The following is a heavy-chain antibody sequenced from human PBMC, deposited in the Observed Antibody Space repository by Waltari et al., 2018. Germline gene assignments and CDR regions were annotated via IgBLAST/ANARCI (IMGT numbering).Heavy chain of an antibody. CDR3: ARRYYGSGYAFDI. V-gene: IGHV4-59*01. D-gene: IGHD3-10*01. Sequence: VQVVESGGDLVQPGGSLRLSCAASGFTFSDYWMGWIRQPPGKGLEWIGYIYYSRSTNYNPSLKSRVTISVDTSKNQFSLKLSSVTAADTAVYYCARRYYGSGYAFDIWGQGTMVTVSS. J-gene: IGHJ3*02. CDR1: GFTFSDYW. CDR2: IYYSRST.